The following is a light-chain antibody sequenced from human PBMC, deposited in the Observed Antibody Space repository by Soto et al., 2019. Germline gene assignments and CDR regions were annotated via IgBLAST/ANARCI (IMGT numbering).Light chain of an antibody. J-gene: IGKJ1*01. Sequence: DIQMTHSPSTLSASVGDIVTITCRASQTISSWLAWYQQKPGKAPKLLIYAASTLESGVSSRFSGRGSGTEFTLTINSLQPEDFATYYCQQYKSYLRTFGQGTKVDIK. CDR1: QTISSW. CDR2: AAS. CDR3: QQYKSYLRT. V-gene: IGKV1-5*01.